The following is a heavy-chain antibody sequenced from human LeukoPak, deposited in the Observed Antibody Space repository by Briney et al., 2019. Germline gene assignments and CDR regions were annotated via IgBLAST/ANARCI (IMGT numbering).Heavy chain of an antibody. CDR1: GFTFSSYA. CDR2: ISGSGGST. V-gene: IGHV3-23*01. CDR3: ARAGGYSYGYVDY. D-gene: IGHD5-18*01. J-gene: IGHJ4*02. Sequence: PGGSLRLSCAASGFTFSSYAMSWVRQAPGKGLEWVSAISGSGGSTYYADSVKGRFTISRDNPKNTLYLQMNSLRAEDTAVYYCARAGGYSYGYVDYWGQGTLVTVSS.